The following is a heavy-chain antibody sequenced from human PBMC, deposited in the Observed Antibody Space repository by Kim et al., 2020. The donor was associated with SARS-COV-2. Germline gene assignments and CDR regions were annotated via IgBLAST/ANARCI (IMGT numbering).Heavy chain of an antibody. Sequence: ASVKVSCKASGYTFTSYDINWVRQATGQGLEWMGWMNPNSGNTGYAQMFQGRVTMTRNTSISTAYMELSSLRSEDTAVYYCARGLGWLRFRSARGSISSNRVPGMDVWGQGTTVTVSS. J-gene: IGHJ6*02. D-gene: IGHD5-12*01. V-gene: IGHV1-8*01. CDR3: ARGLGWLRFRSARGSISSNRVPGMDV. CDR1: GYTFTSYD. CDR2: MNPNSGNT.